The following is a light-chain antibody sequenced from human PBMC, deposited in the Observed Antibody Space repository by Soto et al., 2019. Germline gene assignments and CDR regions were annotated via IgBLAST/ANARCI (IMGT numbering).Light chain of an antibody. CDR1: QNIDRY. CDR2: GAA. Sequence: DIQMTQSQSSLSASVGDRVSISCRTSQNIDRYLNWYQQKPGKAPQVLISGAASLQSGVPSRFSGSGSGTEFTLSISSLQPEDFATYFCQQSYSAPYTFGQGTRLEI. J-gene: IGKJ2*01. CDR3: QQSYSAPYT. V-gene: IGKV1-39*01.